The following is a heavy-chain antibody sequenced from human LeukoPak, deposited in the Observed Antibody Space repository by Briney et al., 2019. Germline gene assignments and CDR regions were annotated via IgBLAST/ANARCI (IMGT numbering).Heavy chain of an antibody. CDR1: GYTFTTYY. V-gene: IGHV1-46*01. J-gene: IGHJ4*02. Sequence: ASVKVSCKASGYTFTTYYIHWLRQAPGHGLEWMGIINPSGASTSYAQKFQGRVTMTRDTSISTAYMELSRLRSDDTAVYYCARGFEYSSSGVDYWGQGTLVTVSS. CDR2: INPSGAST. CDR3: ARGFEYSSSGVDY. D-gene: IGHD6-6*01.